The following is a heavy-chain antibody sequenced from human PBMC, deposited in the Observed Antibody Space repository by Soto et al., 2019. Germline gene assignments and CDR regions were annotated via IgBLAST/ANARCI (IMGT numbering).Heavy chain of an antibody. J-gene: IGHJ4*02. D-gene: IGHD6-13*01. Sequence: QVQLQQWGAGLLKPSETLSLTCAVYGGSFSGYYWSWIRQPPGKGLEWIGEINHSGSTNYNPSLKSRVTISVDTSKNQFSLKLSSVTAADTAVYYCARGSWYSSSWYNYWGQGTLVTVSS. CDR1: GGSFSGYY. V-gene: IGHV4-34*01. CDR2: INHSGST. CDR3: ARGSWYSSSWYNY.